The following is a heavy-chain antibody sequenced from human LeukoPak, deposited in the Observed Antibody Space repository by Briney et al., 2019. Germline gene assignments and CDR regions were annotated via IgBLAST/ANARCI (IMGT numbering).Heavy chain of an antibody. CDR3: VRDMIAASGTGG. J-gene: IGHJ4*02. CDR1: RYTFTGYY. D-gene: IGHD6-13*01. CDR2: INPESGDT. Sequence: AAVKVSCKPSRYTFTGYYMYWVRQAPRQGREWMGWINPESGDTNYAQHFQGRVTMPRHTSISTAYMELSGLRSDDRAVYYCVRDMIAASGTGGWGQGTLVTVSS. V-gene: IGHV1-2*02.